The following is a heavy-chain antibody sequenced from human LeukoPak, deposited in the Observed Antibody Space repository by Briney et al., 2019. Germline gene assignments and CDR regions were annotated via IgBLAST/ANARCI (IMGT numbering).Heavy chain of an antibody. CDR3: AKIGYGGLDY. CDR2: IYSGGST. D-gene: IGHD4-23*01. Sequence: PSETLSLTCAVYGGSFSGYYWSWVRQAPGKGLEWVSVIYSGGSTYYADSVKGRFTISRDNSKNTLYLQMNSLRAEDTAVYYCAKIGYGGLDYWGQGTLVTVSS. V-gene: IGHV3-53*01. CDR1: GGSFSGYY. J-gene: IGHJ4*02.